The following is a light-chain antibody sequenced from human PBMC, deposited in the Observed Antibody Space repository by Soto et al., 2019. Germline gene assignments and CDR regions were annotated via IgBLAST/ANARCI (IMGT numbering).Light chain of an antibody. V-gene: IGKV3-20*01. Sequence: EIVLTQSPGTLSLSPGERATLSCRASQSVSSSYLAWYQQKPGQAPRLLIYGASSRATGIPDRFSGSGSGTDFPLTISRLEPEDFAVYSCQQYGSSSLTFGGGTKVEIK. CDR2: GAS. J-gene: IGKJ4*01. CDR1: QSVSSSY. CDR3: QQYGSSSLT.